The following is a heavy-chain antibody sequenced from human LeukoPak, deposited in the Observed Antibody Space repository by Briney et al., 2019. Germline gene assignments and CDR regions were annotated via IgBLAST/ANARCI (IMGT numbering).Heavy chain of an antibody. D-gene: IGHD6-6*01. J-gene: IGHJ6*04. CDR1: GGSISGYY. V-gene: IGHV4-4*08. Sequence: SETLSLTCSVSGGSISGYYWSWIRQPPGQTLEWIGYIYSSGSTNYNPSLQSRVTMSVDTSMNQFSLRLSSVTAADTAIYYCARFTYTTRPSDVWGKGTMVTVSS. CDR3: ARFTYTTRPSDV. CDR2: IYSSGST.